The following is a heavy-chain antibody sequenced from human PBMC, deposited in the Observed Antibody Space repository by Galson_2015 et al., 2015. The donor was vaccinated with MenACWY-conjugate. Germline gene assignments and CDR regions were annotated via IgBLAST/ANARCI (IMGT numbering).Heavy chain of an antibody. D-gene: IGHD4-11*01. V-gene: IGHV3-48*03. CDR3: ARDWVTTVPYYCYYGMDV. J-gene: IGHJ6*02. Sequence: SLRLSCAASGFTFSIYDMNWVRQAPGKGLEWVSYISSSVSTISYADSVKGRFTISRDNAKNSLYLQMDSLRAEDTAVYYCARDWVTTVPYYCYYGMDVWGQGTTVTVSS. CDR1: GFTFSIYD. CDR2: ISSSVSTI.